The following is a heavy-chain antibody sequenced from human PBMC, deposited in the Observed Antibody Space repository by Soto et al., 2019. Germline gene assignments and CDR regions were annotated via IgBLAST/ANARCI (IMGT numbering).Heavy chain of an antibody. CDR2: IYSGGST. CDR1: GFTVSSNY. Sequence: EVQLVESGGGLVQPGGSLRLSCAASGFTVSSNYMSWVRQAPGKGLEWVSVIYSGGSTYYSDSVKGRFTISRDNYKNTRYLQMNSRRAEDTAVYYCARDQECSGGSCYGFYYWGQGTLVTVSS. V-gene: IGHV3-66*01. CDR3: ARDQECSGGSCYGFYY. D-gene: IGHD2-15*01. J-gene: IGHJ4*02.